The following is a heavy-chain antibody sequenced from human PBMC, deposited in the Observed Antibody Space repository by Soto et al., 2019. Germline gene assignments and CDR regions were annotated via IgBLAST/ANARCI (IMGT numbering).Heavy chain of an antibody. CDR1: GGSFSGYY. D-gene: IGHD2-8*02. Sequence: QVQLQQWGAGLLKPSETLSLTCVVYGGSFSGYYWTWIRQPPGTGLEWIGEINHSGSTNYNPSLKCXVTISVDTSKNQFSLKLTSVTAADTAVYYCARDKITGLFDYWGQGTLVTVSS. CDR2: INHSGST. J-gene: IGHJ4*02. V-gene: IGHV4-34*01. CDR3: ARDKITGLFDY.